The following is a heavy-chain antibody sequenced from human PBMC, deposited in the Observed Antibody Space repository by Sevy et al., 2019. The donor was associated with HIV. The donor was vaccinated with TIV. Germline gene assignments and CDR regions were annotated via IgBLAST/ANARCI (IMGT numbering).Heavy chain of an antibody. V-gene: IGHV3-23*01. CDR2: LSFGCGKI. CDR1: GFPFNIYS. J-gene: IGHJ4*01. Sequence: GGSLRLSCAASGFPFNIYSMSWVRQAPGKGLEWVSTLSFGCGKINYADSVKGRFTISRDNSKNTLYLEMNSLRAEDTALYFCAREGYTKPHDYWGRGTLVTVSS. D-gene: IGHD2-2*02. CDR3: AREGYTKPHDY.